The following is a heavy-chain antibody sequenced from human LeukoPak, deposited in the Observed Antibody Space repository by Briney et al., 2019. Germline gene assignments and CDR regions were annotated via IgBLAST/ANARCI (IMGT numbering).Heavy chain of an antibody. CDR2: INHSGST. CDR3: AREAYCSSTSCSGNWFDP. Sequence: PGGSLRLSCAASGFTFSSYAMSWVRQPPGKGLEWIGEINHSGSTNYNPSLKSRVTISVDTSKNQFSLKLSSVTAADTAVYYCAREAYCSSTSCSGNWFDPWGQGTLVTVSS. D-gene: IGHD2-2*01. V-gene: IGHV4-34*01. J-gene: IGHJ5*02. CDR1: GFTFSSYA.